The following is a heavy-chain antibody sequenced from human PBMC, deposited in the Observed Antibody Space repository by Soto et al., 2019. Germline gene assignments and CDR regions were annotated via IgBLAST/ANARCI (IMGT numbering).Heavy chain of an antibody. J-gene: IGHJ5*02. CDR2: IIPIFSTP. CDR3: ARPIQYYFDTSAQSAWFDP. CDR1: GYTFTSYG. V-gene: IGHV1-69*13. D-gene: IGHD3-22*01. Sequence: QVQLVQSGAEVKKPGASVKVSCKASGYTFTSYGISWVRQAPGQGLEWMGWIIPIFSTPNYAQKFQGRVTITADESTSTAYMELSSLRSEDTAVYYCARPIQYYFDTSAQSAWFDPWGQGTLVTVSS.